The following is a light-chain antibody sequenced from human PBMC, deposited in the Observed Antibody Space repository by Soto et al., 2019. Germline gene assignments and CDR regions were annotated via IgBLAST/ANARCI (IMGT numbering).Light chain of an antibody. CDR2: DAV. CDR1: QSVSSY. CDR3: QQLINWPLT. Sequence: ETVLTQSPATLSLSPGERATLSCRASQSVSSYLAWYQQKPGQAPRLLIYDAVNRATGIPARFSGSGSGTDFTLTIGSLEPEDSGVYYCQQLINWPLTFGGGTRVEIK. V-gene: IGKV3-11*01. J-gene: IGKJ4*01.